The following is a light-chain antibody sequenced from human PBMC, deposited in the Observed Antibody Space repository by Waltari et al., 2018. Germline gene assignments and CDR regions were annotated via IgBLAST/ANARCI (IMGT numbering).Light chain of an antibody. V-gene: IGLV2-14*03. J-gene: IGLJ2*01. CDR2: DVT. Sequence: SALTQPDSVSGSPGQSITISCSGISSDSGGYNYVSWYQQHPGEAPKLIIYDVTSRPAGLSDRFSGSKSDSSASLTISGLQPDDEADYYCSSFTSSTTGIFGGGTKLTVL. CDR1: SSDSGGYNY. CDR3: SSFTSSTTGI.